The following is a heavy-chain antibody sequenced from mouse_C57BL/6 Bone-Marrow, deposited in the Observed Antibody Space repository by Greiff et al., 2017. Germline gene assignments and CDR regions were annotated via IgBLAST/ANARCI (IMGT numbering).Heavy chain of an antibody. CDR3: ARSLVLVRSWFAY. D-gene: IGHD1-1*01. CDR2: IYPGSGST. Sequence: QVQLQQPGAELVKPGASVKMSCKASGYTFTSYWITWVKQRPGQGLAWIGDIYPGSGSTNYNEKFKSKATLTVDTSSSTAYMQLSSLTSEDSAVYYCARSLVLVRSWFAYWGQGTLVTVSA. V-gene: IGHV1-55*01. J-gene: IGHJ3*01. CDR1: GYTFTSYW.